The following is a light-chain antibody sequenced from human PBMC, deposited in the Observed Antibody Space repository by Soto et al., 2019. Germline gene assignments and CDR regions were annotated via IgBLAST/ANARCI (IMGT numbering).Light chain of an antibody. CDR1: QSVSSTY. J-gene: IGKJ3*01. CDR3: QQYGKSPGFFT. Sequence: EIVLTQSPGTLSLSPGERATLSCRASQSVSSTYLAWYQQKPGQAPRLLIYDASSRATGIPDKFIGSGSGSDVSLTISRLEPEDSAVYYCQQYGKSPGFFTFGPGTKVDIK. CDR2: DAS. V-gene: IGKV3-20*01.